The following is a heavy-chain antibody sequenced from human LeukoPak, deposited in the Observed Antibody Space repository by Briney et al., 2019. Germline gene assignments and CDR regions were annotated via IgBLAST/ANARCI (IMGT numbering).Heavy chain of an antibody. CDR3: ARELRVYGGNPDDAFDI. CDR2: ISTYNGNT. J-gene: IGHJ3*02. Sequence: ASVKVSCKASGYTFTKYGITWVRQAPGQGLEWMGWISTYNGNTNYAQKLQGRVTMTTDTSTSTAYMELRSLRSDDTAVYYCARELRVYGGNPDDAFDIWGQGTMVTVSS. V-gene: IGHV1-18*01. D-gene: IGHD4-23*01. CDR1: GYTFTKYG.